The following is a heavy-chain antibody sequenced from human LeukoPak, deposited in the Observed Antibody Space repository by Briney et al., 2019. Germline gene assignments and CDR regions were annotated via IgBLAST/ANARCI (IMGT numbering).Heavy chain of an antibody. CDR3: ARWGSWGSSSLYYFDY. D-gene: IGHD6-13*01. CDR1: GGSISSYY. Sequence: PSETLSLTCTVSGGSISSYYWSWIRQPPGKGLEWIGYIYYSGSTNYNPSLKSRVTISVDTSKNQFSLKLSSVTAADTAVYYCARWGSWGSSSLYYFDYWGQGTLVTVSS. CDR2: IYYSGST. V-gene: IGHV4-59*08. J-gene: IGHJ4*02.